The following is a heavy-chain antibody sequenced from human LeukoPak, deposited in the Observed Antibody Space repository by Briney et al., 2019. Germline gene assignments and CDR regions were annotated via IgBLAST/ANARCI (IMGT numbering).Heavy chain of an antibody. CDR1: GGPFSGYY. CDR2: IDHSGST. CDR3: ARYCMVRGVYGMDV. J-gene: IGHJ6*02. Sequence: SETLSLTCAVYGGPFSGYYWSWIRQPPGKGLEWIGEIDHSGSTNYNPSLKSRVTISVDTSKNQFSLKLSSVTAADTAVYYCARYCMVRGVYGMDVWGQRTTVTVSS. V-gene: IGHV4-34*01. D-gene: IGHD3-10*01.